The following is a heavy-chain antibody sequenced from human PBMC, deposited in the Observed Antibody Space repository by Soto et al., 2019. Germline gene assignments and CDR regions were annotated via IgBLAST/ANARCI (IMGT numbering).Heavy chain of an antibody. CDR3: ARDRGGIVVVPAEEYYYGMDV. CDR2: ISAYNGNT. V-gene: IGHV1-18*01. Sequence: QVQLVQSGAEVKKPGASVKVSCKASGYTFTSYGISWVRQAPGQGLEWMGWISAYNGNTNYAQKLQGRVTMTTDTSTSTAYMELRSLRSDDTAVYYCARDRGGIVVVPAEEYYYGMDVWGQGTTVTVSS. CDR1: GYTFTSYG. D-gene: IGHD2-2*01. J-gene: IGHJ6*02.